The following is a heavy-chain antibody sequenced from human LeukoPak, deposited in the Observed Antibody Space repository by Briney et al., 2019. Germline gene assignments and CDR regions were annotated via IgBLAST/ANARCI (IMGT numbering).Heavy chain of an antibody. D-gene: IGHD3-3*01. Sequence: GESLKISCKGSGYSFTSYWIGWVRQVPGKGLEWMGIIYSGDSDTRYSTSFQGQVTISADKSISTAYLQWNSLKASDTAMYYCARAYYDFWSRPTAHAFYIWGQGTMVTVSS. J-gene: IGHJ3*02. V-gene: IGHV5-51*01. CDR2: IYSGDSDT. CDR1: GYSFTSYW. CDR3: ARAYYDFWSRPTAHAFYI.